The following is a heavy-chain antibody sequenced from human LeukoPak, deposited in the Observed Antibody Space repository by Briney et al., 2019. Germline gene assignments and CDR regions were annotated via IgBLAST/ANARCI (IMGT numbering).Heavy chain of an antibody. CDR1: GGSISSYY. CDR3: ARHYCTNGVCYTNGNNWFDP. CDR2: IYYSGST. Sequence: KSSETLSLTCTVSGGSISSYYWSWIRQPPGKGLEWIGYIYYSGSTNYNPSLKSRVTISVDTSKNQFFLKLSSVTAADTAVYYCARHYCTNGVCYTNGNNWFDPWGQGTLVTVSS. V-gene: IGHV4-59*01. J-gene: IGHJ5*02. D-gene: IGHD2-8*01.